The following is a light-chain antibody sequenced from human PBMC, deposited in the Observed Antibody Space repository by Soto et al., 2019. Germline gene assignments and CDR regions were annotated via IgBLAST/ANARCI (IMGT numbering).Light chain of an antibody. CDR2: NIR. V-gene: IGLV2-14*01. CDR3: SAYVDSGAFI. CDR1: SGDIGTYKY. J-gene: IGLJ2*01. Sequence: QSALTQPASVSGSPGQSITISCTGTSGDIGTYKYVSWYQQYPGKAPKLIIYNIRGRPSGVSSRFSGSQSGNTASLAISGLRAEDEADYFCSAYVDSGAFIFGRGTKLTVL.